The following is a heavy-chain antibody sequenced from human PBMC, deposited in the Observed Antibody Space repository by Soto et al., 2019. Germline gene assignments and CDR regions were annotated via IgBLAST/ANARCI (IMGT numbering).Heavy chain of an antibody. CDR1: GFTFSAYW. CDR3: TRGHYYGIDV. V-gene: IGHV3-74*03. Sequence: GGSLRLSCAASGFTFSAYWMHWVRQAPGKGLVWVSRTNTDGTATTYADSVEGRLTISRDNAKNMLYLQMNSLRAEDTAVYYCTRGHYYGIDVWGQGARLTVYS. CDR2: TNTDGTAT. J-gene: IGHJ6*02.